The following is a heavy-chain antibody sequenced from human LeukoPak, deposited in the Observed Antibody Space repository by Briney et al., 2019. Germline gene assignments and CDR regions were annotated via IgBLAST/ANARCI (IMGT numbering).Heavy chain of an antibody. CDR3: ASTAYCGGDCYADHKNYYYYYMDV. J-gene: IGHJ6*03. D-gene: IGHD2-21*02. CDR1: GGSISSSNW. V-gene: IGHV4-4*02. CDR2: IYHSGST. Sequence: SETLSLTCAVSGGSISSSNWWSWVRQPPGQGLEWIGEIYHSGSTNYNPSLKSRVTISVDKSKNQFSLKLSSVTAADTAVYYCASTAYCGGDCYADHKNYYYYYMDVWGKGTTVTVSS.